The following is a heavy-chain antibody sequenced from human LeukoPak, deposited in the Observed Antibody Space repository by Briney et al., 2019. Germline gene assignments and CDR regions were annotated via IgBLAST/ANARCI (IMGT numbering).Heavy chain of an antibody. CDR3: ARDAPDY. Sequence: GGSLRLSCAASGSTFDDYAMRWVRQAPGKGLEWVSGISWHSENIDYADSVKGRFTISRDNSKNTLYLQMNSLRAEDTAVYYCARDAPDYWGQGTLVTVSS. CDR2: ISWHSENI. CDR1: GSTFDDYA. V-gene: IGHV3-9*01. J-gene: IGHJ4*02.